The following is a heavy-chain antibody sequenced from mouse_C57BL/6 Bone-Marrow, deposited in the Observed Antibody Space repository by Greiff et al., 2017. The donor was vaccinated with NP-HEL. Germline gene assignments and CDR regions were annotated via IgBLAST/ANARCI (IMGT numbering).Heavy chain of an antibody. D-gene: IGHD2-3*01. CDR3: AKEEVSYDGYYEGAWFAY. CDR2: IWRGGST. J-gene: IGHJ3*01. CDR1: GFSFTSYG. Sequence: VQLVESGPGLVQPSQSLSITCTVSGFSFTSYGVHWVRQSPGKGLEWLGVIWRGGSTDYNAAFMSRLSITKDNSKSQVFFKMNSLQADDTAIYYCAKEEVSYDGYYEGAWFAYWGQGALVTVSA. V-gene: IGHV2-5*01.